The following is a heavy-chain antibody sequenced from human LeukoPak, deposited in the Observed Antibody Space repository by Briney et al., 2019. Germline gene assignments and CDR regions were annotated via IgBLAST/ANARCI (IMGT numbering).Heavy chain of an antibody. V-gene: IGHV4-59*01. CDR3: ARYIAVAGLYYFDY. D-gene: IGHD6-19*01. CDR2: IYYSGST. CDR1: GGSISSYY. Sequence: SETPSLTCTVSGGSISSYYWSWIRQPPGKGLEWIGYIYYSGSTNYNPSLKSRVTISVDTSKNQFSLKLSSVTAADTAVYYCARYIAVAGLYYFDYWGQGTLVTVSS. J-gene: IGHJ4*02.